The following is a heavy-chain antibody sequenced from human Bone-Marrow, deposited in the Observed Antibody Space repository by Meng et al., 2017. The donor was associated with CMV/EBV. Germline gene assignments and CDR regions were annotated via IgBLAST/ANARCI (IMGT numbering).Heavy chain of an antibody. J-gene: IGHJ4*02. Sequence: SETLSLTCTVSGGSISSYYWSWIRQPPGKGLEWIGEINHSGSTNYNPSLKSRVTISVDTSKNQFSLKLSSVTAADTAVYYCARGPNYDFWSGYQYYFDYWGQGTLATVSS. CDR1: GGSISSYY. D-gene: IGHD3-3*01. V-gene: IGHV4-34*01. CDR3: ARGPNYDFWSGYQYYFDY. CDR2: INHSGST.